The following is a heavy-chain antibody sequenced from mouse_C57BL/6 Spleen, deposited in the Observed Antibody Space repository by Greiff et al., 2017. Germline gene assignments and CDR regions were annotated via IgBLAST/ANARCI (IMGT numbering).Heavy chain of an antibody. CDR1: GYSITSGYY. CDR2: ISYDGSN. CDR3: ARDPETVVPYFDV. V-gene: IGHV3-6*01. J-gene: IGHJ1*03. Sequence: EVQLQQSGPGLVKPSQSLSLTCSVTGYSITSGYYWNWIRQFPGNKLEWMGYISYDGSNNYKPSLKNRISITRDTSKNQFFLKLNSVTTEDTATYYCARDPETVVPYFDVWGTGTTVTGSS. D-gene: IGHD1-1*01.